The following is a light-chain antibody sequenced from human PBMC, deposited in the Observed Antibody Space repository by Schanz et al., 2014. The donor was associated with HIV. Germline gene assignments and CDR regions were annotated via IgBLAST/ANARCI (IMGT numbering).Light chain of an antibody. J-gene: IGLJ3*02. Sequence: QSALTQPASVSGSPGQSITISCTGTSSDVGGYNYLSWYQQQPGTAPKLMIYDVSNRPSGVSNRFSGSKSGNTASLTISGLQAEDEADYYCSSYTSSSTRVFGGGTKLTVL. CDR1: SSDVGGYNY. CDR3: SSYTSSSTRV. V-gene: IGLV2-14*03. CDR2: DVS.